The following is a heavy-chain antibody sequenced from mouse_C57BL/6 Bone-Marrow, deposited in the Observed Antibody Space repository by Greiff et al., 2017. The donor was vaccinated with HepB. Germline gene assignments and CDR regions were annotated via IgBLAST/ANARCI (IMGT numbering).Heavy chain of an antibody. V-gene: IGHV1-26*01. CDR3: AKLYPWFAY. J-gene: IGHJ3*01. D-gene: IGHD2-12*01. Sequence: EVQLQQSGPELVKPGASVKISCKASGYTFTDYYMNWVKQSHGKSLEWIGDINPNNGGTSYNQKFKGKATLTVDKSSSTAYMELRSLTSEDSAVYYCAKLYPWFAYWGQGTLVTVSA. CDR2: INPNNGGT. CDR1: GYTFTDYY.